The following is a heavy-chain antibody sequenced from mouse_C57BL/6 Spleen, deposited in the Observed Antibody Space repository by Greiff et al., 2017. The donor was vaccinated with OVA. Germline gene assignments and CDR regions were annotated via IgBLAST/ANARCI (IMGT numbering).Heavy chain of an antibody. CDR2: INPNNGGT. J-gene: IGHJ4*01. V-gene: IGHV1-26*01. D-gene: IGHD2-4*01. Sequence: VQLQQSGPELVKPGASVKISCKASGYTFTDYYMNWVKQSHGKSLEWIGDINPNNGGTSYNQKFKGKATLTVDKSSSTAYMELRSLTSEDSAVYYCARPIYYDYGSPYAMDYWGQGTSVTVSS. CDR3: ARPIYYDYGSPYAMDY. CDR1: GYTFTDYY.